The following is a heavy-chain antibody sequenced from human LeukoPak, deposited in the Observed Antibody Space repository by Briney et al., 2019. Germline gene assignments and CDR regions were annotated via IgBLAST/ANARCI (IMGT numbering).Heavy chain of an antibody. D-gene: IGHD3-3*01. CDR3: ARSLINTIRSGFDS. CDR2: ISGSGGST. CDR1: EFTFSSYA. Sequence: GGSLRLSCAASEFTFSSYAMSWVRQAPGKGLEWVSSISGSGGSTYYADSVQGRFTISRDNSKNPLYLQMNSLRAEDTAVYSCARSLINTIRSGFDSWGQGALVTVSS. J-gene: IGHJ4*02. V-gene: IGHV3-23*01.